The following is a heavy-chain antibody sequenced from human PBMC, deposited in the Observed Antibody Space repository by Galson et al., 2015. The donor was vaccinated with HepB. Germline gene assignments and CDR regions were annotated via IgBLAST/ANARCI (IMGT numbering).Heavy chain of an antibody. CDR2: IYHSGST. D-gene: IGHD1-26*01. J-gene: IGHJ4*02. Sequence: ETLSLTCTVSGYSISSGYYWGWIRQPPGKGLEWIGSIYHSGSTYHKPSLKSRVTMSVDTSENQFSLKLSSVTAADTAVYYCARGWGYSGRYYFDYWGQGTLVTVSS. CDR1: GYSISSGYY. CDR3: ARGWGYSGRYYFDY. V-gene: IGHV4-38-2*02.